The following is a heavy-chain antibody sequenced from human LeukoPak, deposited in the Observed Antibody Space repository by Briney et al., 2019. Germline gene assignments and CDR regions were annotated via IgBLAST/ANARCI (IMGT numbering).Heavy chain of an antibody. CDR2: IYSGGST. V-gene: IGHV3-53*01. CDR3: ARDQGYYIPDY. Sequence: PGGSLRLSCAASGFTVSSNYMSWVRQAPGKGLEWVSVIYSGGSTYYADSVKGRFTISRDNSKSTLYIQMNSLRAEDTAVYYCARDQGYYIPDYWGQGALVTVSS. CDR1: GFTVSSNY. J-gene: IGHJ4*02. D-gene: IGHD3-3*01.